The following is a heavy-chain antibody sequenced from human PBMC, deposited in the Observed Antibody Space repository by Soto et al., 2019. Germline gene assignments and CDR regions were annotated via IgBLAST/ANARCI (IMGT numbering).Heavy chain of an antibody. CDR2: INPNSGGT. V-gene: IGHV1-2*02. CDR1: AYTFISDY. J-gene: IGHJ4*02. CDR3: ATPTPLRGAMITNITFDF. Sequence: ASGNVSGKASAYTFISDYLDWVRQAPGQGLEWMGRINPNSGGTNFAQKFQGRVTMTRDTSISTAYMELSGLKSDDTAVYYCATPTPLRGAMITNITFDFWGQGPPVTVSS. D-gene: IGHD3-10*01.